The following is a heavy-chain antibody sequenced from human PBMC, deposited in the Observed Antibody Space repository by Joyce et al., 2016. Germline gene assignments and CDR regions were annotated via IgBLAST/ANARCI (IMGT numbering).Heavy chain of an antibody. Sequence: QVQLVQSGVEVKKPGTSVKVSCKTYGYTFTNYGVNWVRQAPGQGLEWRGWIRAYNGNTKYAQNFQGRVTMTTDTYTSTAYMELRSLNSDDTAVYYCARVPPRYDGSTGYPYWGQGTLVTVSS. CDR2: IRAYNGNT. V-gene: IGHV1-18*04. J-gene: IGHJ4*02. CDR1: GYTFTNYG. D-gene: IGHD3-22*01. CDR3: ARVPPRYDGSTGYPY.